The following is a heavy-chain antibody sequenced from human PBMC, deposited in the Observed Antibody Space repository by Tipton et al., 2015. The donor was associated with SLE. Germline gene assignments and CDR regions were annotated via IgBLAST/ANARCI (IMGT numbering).Heavy chain of an antibody. J-gene: IGHJ4*02. CDR2: IHLDESEI. D-gene: IGHD2-21*01. CDR1: GFTFSSYW. CDR3: AKKRGYSFDY. Sequence: VQLVQSGGGLVQPGGSMRLSCVTSGFTFSSYWMTWVRQAPGKGLEWVANIHLDESEINSVDSVKGRFTISRDDAKITLYLQMKSLRAENADVYCCAKKRGYSFDYWGPEALVTVSS. V-gene: IGHV3-7*05.